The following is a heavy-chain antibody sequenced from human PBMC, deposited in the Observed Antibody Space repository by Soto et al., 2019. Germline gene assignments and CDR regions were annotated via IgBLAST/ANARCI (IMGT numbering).Heavy chain of an antibody. CDR1: GCIFRNYA. CDR2: VSASGGST. V-gene: IGHV3-23*01. Sequence: CGTLRLSCAASGCIFRNYAMSWVRQAPGKGLDWVSGVSASGGSTYYSDSVKGRFTISRDNCRNTLYLQMNSLRVEDTAIYYCAKGPTGDYVGGLDMWGQGTMDTVSS. D-gene: IGHD4-17*01. CDR3: AKGPTGDYVGGLDM. J-gene: IGHJ3*02.